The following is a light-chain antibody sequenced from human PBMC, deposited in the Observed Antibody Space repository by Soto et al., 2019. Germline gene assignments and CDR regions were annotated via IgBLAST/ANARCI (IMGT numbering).Light chain of an antibody. CDR2: DIS. CDR3: QHHSSSPHT. CDR1: QSIASSY. Sequence: EIVLTQSPGTLSLSPGERATLSCRASQSIASSYLAWHQHKPGQAPRLLIYDISRRATGVPDRFSGSGSGTDFTLTISRLEPEDFALYYRQHHSSSPHTFGQGTKLEI. V-gene: IGKV3-20*01. J-gene: IGKJ2*01.